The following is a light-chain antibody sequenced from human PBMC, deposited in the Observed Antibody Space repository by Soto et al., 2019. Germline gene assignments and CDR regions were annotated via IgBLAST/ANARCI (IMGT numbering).Light chain of an antibody. CDR2: TNS. V-gene: IGLV1-40*01. CDR1: SSNIGAGYD. J-gene: IGLJ3*02. Sequence: QAVVTQPPSVSGAPGQGVTISCAGTSSNIGAGYDVHWYQQVPGTAPKLLIYTNSNRPSGVPDRFSGSKSGTSASLAITGLQAADEADYYCQSYDSSLSVLVFGRGTKLTVL. CDR3: QSYDSSLSVLV.